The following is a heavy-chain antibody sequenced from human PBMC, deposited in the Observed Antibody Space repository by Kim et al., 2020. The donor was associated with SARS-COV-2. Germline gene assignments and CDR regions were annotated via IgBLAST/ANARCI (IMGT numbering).Heavy chain of an antibody. D-gene: IGHD5-18*01. J-gene: IGHJ6*02. CDR3: ARDASGYNYGNYYYHGMDV. Sequence: SRVTISLDTSKNPFSLKLSSVTAADTAVYYCARDASGYNYGNYYYHGMDVWGQGTTVTVSS. V-gene: IGHV4-59*01.